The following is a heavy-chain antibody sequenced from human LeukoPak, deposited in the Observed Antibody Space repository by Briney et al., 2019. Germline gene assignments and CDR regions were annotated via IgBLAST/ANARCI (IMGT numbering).Heavy chain of an antibody. D-gene: IGHD4-17*01. J-gene: IGHJ4*02. CDR1: GGSISSSSYY. V-gene: IGHV4-39*07. CDR3: ARGRGKSFATVTRDY. Sequence: SETLSLTCTVSGGSISSSSYYWGWIRQPPGKGLEWIGSIYYSGSTNYNPSLKSRVTISVDTSKNQFSLKLSSVTAADTAVYYCARGRGKSFATVTRDYWGQGTLVTVSS. CDR2: IYYSGST.